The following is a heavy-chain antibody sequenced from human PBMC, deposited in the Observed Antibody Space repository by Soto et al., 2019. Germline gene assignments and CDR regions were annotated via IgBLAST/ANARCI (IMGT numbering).Heavy chain of an antibody. CDR3: AGETYYYDRSGYSCSLDV. J-gene: IGHJ2*01. CDR2: IYHSGST. V-gene: IGHV4-30-2*01. CDR1: GGSISSGGYS. Sequence: QLQLQESGSGLVKPSQTLSLTCAVSGGSISSGGYSWSWIRQPPGKGLEWIGYIYHSGSTYYNPSLKSRATISSDRAENHFSLNLSSVPAADTAVYFCAGETYYYDRSGYSCSLDVWGGGTLVTVSA. D-gene: IGHD3-22*01.